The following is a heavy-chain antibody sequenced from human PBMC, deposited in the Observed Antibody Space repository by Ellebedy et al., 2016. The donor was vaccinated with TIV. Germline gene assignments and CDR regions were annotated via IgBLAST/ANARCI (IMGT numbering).Heavy chain of an antibody. CDR3: ARFDYDVEGYYGLDV. CDR1: GDSISSYS. J-gene: IGHJ6*02. D-gene: IGHD3-16*01. Sequence: SETLSLTXTVSGDSISSYSWTWIRQPPGKGLEWIVYLFYSGNTNYNPSLKSRVTMSVDTSKNQFSLKLSSMTAADTAVYYCARFDYDVEGYYGLDVWGQGTTVTVSS. CDR2: LFYSGNT. V-gene: IGHV4-59*01.